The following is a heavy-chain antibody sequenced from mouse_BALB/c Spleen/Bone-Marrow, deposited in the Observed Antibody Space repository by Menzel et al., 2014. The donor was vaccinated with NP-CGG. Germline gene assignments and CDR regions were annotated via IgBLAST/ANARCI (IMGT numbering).Heavy chain of an antibody. CDR1: GYTFTDYY. V-gene: IGHV1-84*02. CDR3: ARSGGYYVRFAY. J-gene: IGHJ3*01. Sequence: LQESGPELVKPGASVKISCKASGYTFTDYYINWVKQKPGQGLAWIGWIYPGSGNTKYNEKFKGKATLTVDTSSSTAYMQLSSLTSEDTAVYFCARSGGYYVRFAYWGQGTLVTVSA. CDR2: IYPGSGNT. D-gene: IGHD2-3*01.